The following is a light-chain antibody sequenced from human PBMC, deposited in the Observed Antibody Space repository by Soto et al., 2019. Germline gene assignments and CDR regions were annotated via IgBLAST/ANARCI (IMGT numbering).Light chain of an antibody. V-gene: IGKV3-20*01. J-gene: IGKJ4*01. CDR3: QQYGSSPT. Sequence: EILLTQSPGTLSLSPGERATLSCRASQSVSSGYLAWYQQKPGQAPRLLIYGASSRATGIPDRFSGSGSGTDFTLTISRLEPEDFAVYYCQQYGSSPTFGGGTKV. CDR2: GAS. CDR1: QSVSSGY.